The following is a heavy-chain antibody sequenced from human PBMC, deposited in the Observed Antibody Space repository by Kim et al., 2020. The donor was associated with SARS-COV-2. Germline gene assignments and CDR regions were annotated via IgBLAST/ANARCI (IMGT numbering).Heavy chain of an antibody. CDR2: INAGNGNT. J-gene: IGHJ4*02. CDR3: ARADDSSGYFVY. Sequence: ASVKVSCKASGYTFTSYAMHWVRQAPGQRLEWMGWINAGNGNTKYSQKFQGRVTITRDTSASTAYMELSSLRSEDTAVYYCARADDSSGYFVYWGQGTLVTVSS. V-gene: IGHV1-3*01. D-gene: IGHD3-22*01. CDR1: GYTFTSYA.